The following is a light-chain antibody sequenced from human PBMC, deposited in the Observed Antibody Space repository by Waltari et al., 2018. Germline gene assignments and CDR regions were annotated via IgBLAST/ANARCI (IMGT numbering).Light chain of an antibody. CDR1: QSVSSN. Sequence: ENVRTQSPATLSVSQGERANLSCRASQSVSSNLAWYQQKPGQPPRLLIYGASTSATGIPARFSGSGSGTEFTLTISSLQSEDFAVYYCQQYNDWPPLTFGGGTKVEIK. J-gene: IGKJ4*01. CDR3: QQYNDWPPLT. V-gene: IGKV3-15*01. CDR2: GAS.